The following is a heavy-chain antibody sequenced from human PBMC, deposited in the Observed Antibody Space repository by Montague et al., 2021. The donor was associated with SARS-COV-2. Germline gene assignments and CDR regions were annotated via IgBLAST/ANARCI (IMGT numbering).Heavy chain of an antibody. CDR2: ISRSGDRT. Sequence: SLRLPYAVSGFTFDDYGMSWVRQAPGKGLEWVSGISRSGDRTAYGDSVKGRFTISRDNAKNSLYLQMNSLRVEDTAFYHCSRGGGMIRGVVDFWGQGILVSVSS. V-gene: IGHV3-20*01. CDR3: SRGGGMIRGVVDF. CDR1: GFTFDDYG. J-gene: IGHJ4*02. D-gene: IGHD3-10*01.